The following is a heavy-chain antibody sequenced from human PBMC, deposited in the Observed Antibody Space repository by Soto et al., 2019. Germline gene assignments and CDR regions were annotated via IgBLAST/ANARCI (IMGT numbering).Heavy chain of an antibody. CDR1: GYTFTSYG. D-gene: IGHD6-13*01. Sequence: QVQLVQSGAEVKKPGASVKVSCKTSGYTFTSYGITWVRQAPRKGLEWMGWINTYDGRTNYAQNLQGRVTMTTDTSTSTSYMELRSLRSDDTAVYYCARYYSSSWYDYWGQGTLVTVSS. CDR3: ARYYSSSWYDY. V-gene: IGHV1-18*01. CDR2: INTYDGRT. J-gene: IGHJ4*02.